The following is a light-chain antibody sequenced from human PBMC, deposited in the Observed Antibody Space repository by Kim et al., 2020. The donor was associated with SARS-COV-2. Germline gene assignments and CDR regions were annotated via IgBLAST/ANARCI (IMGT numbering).Light chain of an antibody. J-gene: IGLJ1*01. V-gene: IGLV2-8*01. CDR2: EVS. CDR3: SSYAGSNNYV. CDR1: SSDVGGYNY. Sequence: QSVVTQPPSASGSPGQSVTISCTGTSSDVGGYNYVSWYQQHPGKAPKLMIYEVSKRPSGVPDRFSGSKSGNTASLTVSGLQAEDEADYYCSSYAGSNNYVFGTRTKVTVL.